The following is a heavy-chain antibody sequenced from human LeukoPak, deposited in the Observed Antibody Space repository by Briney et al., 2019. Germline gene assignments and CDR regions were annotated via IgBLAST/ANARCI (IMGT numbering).Heavy chain of an antibody. V-gene: IGHV1-2*02. Sequence: GASVKVSCKASGYTFTDYYMHWVRQAPGQGLEWMGWINPNSGGTNYAQKFQGRVTMTRDTSISIAYMELSRLTSDDTAVYYCARAGYYYDSSGYYSFDYWGQGTLVTVSS. CDR3: ARAGYYYDSSGYYSFDY. J-gene: IGHJ4*02. CDR2: INPNSGGT. CDR1: GYTFTDYY. D-gene: IGHD3-22*01.